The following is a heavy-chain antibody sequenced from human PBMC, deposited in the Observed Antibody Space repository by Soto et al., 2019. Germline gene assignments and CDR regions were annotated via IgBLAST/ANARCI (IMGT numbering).Heavy chain of an antibody. D-gene: IGHD2-21*02. CDR2: IYSGETT. CDR1: GFNVNSDY. Sequence: HPGGSLRLSCAASGFNVNSDYMNWVRQTPGKGLEWVASIYSGETTYYADSVRGRFTISSDKSKNTLYFQLSSLRIEDTAVYYCTRDGRGLGRLSLFEYWGQGVPVTVYS. V-gene: IGHV3-53*01. J-gene: IGHJ4*02. CDR3: TRDGRGLGRLSLFEY.